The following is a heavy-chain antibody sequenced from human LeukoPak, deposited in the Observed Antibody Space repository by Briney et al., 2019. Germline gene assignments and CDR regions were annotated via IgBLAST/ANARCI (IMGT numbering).Heavy chain of an antibody. CDR1: GDSINSLDL. CDR3: AGLVGRYSSGLYYYYFDY. CDR2: MYLSGTT. D-gene: IGHD3-22*01. J-gene: IGHJ4*02. V-gene: IGHV4-4*02. Sequence: SGTLSLTCTVSGDSINSLDLWSWVRQPLGKGLEWIGEMYLSGTTHSNPSVKSRVTISIDKSKNQFFLNLSSVTAADTAVYYCAGLVGRYSSGLYYYYFDYWGQGTLVTVSS.